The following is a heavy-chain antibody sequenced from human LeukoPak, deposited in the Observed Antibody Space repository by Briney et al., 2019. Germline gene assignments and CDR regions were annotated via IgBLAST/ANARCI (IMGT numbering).Heavy chain of an antibody. J-gene: IGHJ3*02. Sequence: GASVKVSCKASGYTFTGYYTHWVRQAPGQGLEWMGRINPNSGGTNYAQKFQGRVTMTRDTSISTAYMELSRLRSDDTAVYYCARVARSSGSYGAAFDIWGQGTMVTVSS. CDR2: INPNSGGT. V-gene: IGHV1-2*06. CDR3: ARVARSSGSYGAAFDI. D-gene: IGHD1-26*01. CDR1: GYTFTGYY.